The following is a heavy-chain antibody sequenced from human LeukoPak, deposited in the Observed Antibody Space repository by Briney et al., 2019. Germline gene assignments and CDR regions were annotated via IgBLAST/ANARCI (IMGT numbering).Heavy chain of an antibody. CDR2: IIPIFGTA. V-gene: IGHV1-69*13. CDR1: GGTFSSYA. D-gene: IGHD5-24*01. J-gene: IGHJ5*02. Sequence: APVKVSCKASGGTFSSYAISWVRQAPGQGLEWMGGIIPIFGTANYAQKFQGRVTITADESTSTAYMELSSLRSEDRAVYYCARASRDGYNDWFDPCGQGTLVTVSS. CDR3: ARASRDGYNDWFDP.